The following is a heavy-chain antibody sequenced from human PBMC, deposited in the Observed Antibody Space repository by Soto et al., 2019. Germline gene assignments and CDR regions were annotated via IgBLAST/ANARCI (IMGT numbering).Heavy chain of an antibody. Sequence: QGQLVESGGGVVQPGRSLRLSCAASGYTFSSYAIHWVRQAPGKGLEWVAVIWYDGTNKYYTDSVKGRFTISRDNSKNKLYLQMNSLRAEDTAVYYCAKNIVGTTGACDIWGQGTMVTVSS. V-gene: IGHV3-33*06. J-gene: IGHJ3*02. D-gene: IGHD1-26*01. CDR2: IWYDGTNK. CDR1: GYTFSSYA. CDR3: AKNIVGTTGACDI.